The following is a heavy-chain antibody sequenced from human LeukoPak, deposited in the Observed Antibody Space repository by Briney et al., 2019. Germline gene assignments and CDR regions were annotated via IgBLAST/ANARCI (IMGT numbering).Heavy chain of an antibody. V-gene: IGHV1-69*05. J-gene: IGHJ2*01. D-gene: IGHD4-23*01. CDR3: AREIVVTLYCYFDL. CDR1: RGTFISYA. CDR2: IIPIFGTA. Sequence: SVRVSCKASRGTFISYAISWVREAPGQGREWMGRIIPIFGTANYAQKFQGRVTITTDESTSTAYMELSSLSSEDTPVYYCAREIVVTLYCYFDLWGGGTLVTVSS.